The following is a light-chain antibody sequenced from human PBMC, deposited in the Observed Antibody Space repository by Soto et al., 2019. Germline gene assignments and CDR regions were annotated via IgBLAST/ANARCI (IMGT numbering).Light chain of an antibody. V-gene: IGKV3-20*01. CDR3: QQYDSFPLLA. CDR1: QTVSSAY. Sequence: EIVLTQSPGTLSLSPGERATLSCRASQTVSSAYLGWYQQKPGQAPRLLIYGTSSRATGIPDRFSGSGSGTDFTLTISRREPEDFAVYYCQQYDSFPLLAFGQGTRLEIK. J-gene: IGKJ5*01. CDR2: GTS.